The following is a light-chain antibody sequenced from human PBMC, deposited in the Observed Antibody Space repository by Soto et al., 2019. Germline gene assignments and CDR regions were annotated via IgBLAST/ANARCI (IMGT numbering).Light chain of an antibody. CDR3: QQSYSTPPT. CDR1: QSISSY. V-gene: IGKV1-39*01. Sequence: DIQMTQSPSSLSASVGDRVTITCRASQSISSYLNWYQQKPGKAPKLLIYAPSILQSGVPSRFSRSGSGTDFTLTISSLQPEDFATYYCQQSYSTPPTFGQGTKLEIK. J-gene: IGKJ2*01. CDR2: APS.